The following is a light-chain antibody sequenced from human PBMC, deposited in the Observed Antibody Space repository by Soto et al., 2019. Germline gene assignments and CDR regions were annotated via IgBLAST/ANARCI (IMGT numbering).Light chain of an antibody. CDR1: SSNIGSNT. Sequence: QSVLTQPPSASWTPGQGVTISCSGSSSNIGSNTVNWYQQLPGTAPKLLIYSNNQRPSGVPDRFSGSKSGTSASLAISGLQSEDEADYYCAAWDDSLNGRVFGTGTKVTVL. CDR2: SNN. CDR3: AAWDDSLNGRV. V-gene: IGLV1-44*01. J-gene: IGLJ1*01.